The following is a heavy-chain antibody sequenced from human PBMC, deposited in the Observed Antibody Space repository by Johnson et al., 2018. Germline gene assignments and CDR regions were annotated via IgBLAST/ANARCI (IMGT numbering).Heavy chain of an antibody. CDR3: AADRYAPDLWSGVHHYYGKDV. V-gene: IGHV4-34*01. CDR2: VNHSGST. Sequence: QVQLQQWGAGLLKPSETLSLSCAVYGGSFSDYYWSWIRQSPGKGLEWIGEVNHSGSTNYNPSLKSRVTISVDTSKNQFSLKLRSATAADTAVYYCAADRYAPDLWSGVHHYYGKDVWGQGTTVTVSS. D-gene: IGHD3-3*01. J-gene: IGHJ6*02. CDR1: GGSFSDYY.